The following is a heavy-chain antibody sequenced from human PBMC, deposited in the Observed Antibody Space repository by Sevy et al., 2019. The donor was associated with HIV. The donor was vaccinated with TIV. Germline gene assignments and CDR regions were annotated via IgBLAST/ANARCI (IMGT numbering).Heavy chain of an antibody. CDR2: ISYDGSNK. V-gene: IGHV3-30*18. Sequence: GGSLRLSCAASGFTFSSYGMHWVRQAPGKGLEWVAVISYDGSNKYYADSVKGRYTISRDNSKNTLYLQMNGLRAEDTALYECEKGEEELGPVGEWAIGAETNFNDAFDIWGQGTMVTVSS. J-gene: IGHJ3*02. CDR3: EKGEEELGPVGEWAIGAETNFNDAFDI. D-gene: IGHD3-16*01. CDR1: GFTFSSYG.